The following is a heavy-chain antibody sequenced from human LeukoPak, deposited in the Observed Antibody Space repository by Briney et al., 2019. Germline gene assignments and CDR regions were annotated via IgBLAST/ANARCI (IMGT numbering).Heavy chain of an antibody. J-gene: IGHJ3*02. Sequence: GGSLRLSCAASGFTFSSYGMHWVRQAPGKGLEWVAFIRYDGSNKYYADSVKGRFTISRDNAKNSLFLQMNSLRDEDTAVYYCARPGITGTMGYGAFDIWGQGTRVTVSS. CDR1: GFTFSSYG. CDR3: ARPGITGTMGYGAFDI. D-gene: IGHD1-7*01. CDR2: IRYDGSNK. V-gene: IGHV3-30*02.